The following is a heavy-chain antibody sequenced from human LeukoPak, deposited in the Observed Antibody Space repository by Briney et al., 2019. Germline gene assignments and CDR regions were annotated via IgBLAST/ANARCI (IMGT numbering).Heavy chain of an antibody. J-gene: IGHJ4*02. CDR3: AKEYSGNYWSFDF. Sequence: GGSLRLSCAASGFSFSNTGMHWVRQATGKGLEWVAFIRYAGNNAYYADSVKGRFTISRDNSKDKLFLQMDILRPEDTSVYYCAKEYSGNYWSFDFWGQGTLVTDSS. V-gene: IGHV3-30*02. D-gene: IGHD5-12*01. CDR2: IRYAGNNA. CDR1: GFSFSNTG.